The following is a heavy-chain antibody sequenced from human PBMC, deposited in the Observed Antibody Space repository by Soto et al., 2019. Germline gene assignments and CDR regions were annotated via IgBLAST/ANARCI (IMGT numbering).Heavy chain of an antibody. CDR3: AKLDVRGVTPPTDY. J-gene: IGHJ4*02. V-gene: IGHV3-23*01. Sequence: SGGSLRLSCAASGFTFSSYAMSWVRQAPGKGLEWVSAISGSGGSTYYADSVKGRFTISRDNSKNTLYLQMNSLRAEDTAVYYCAKLDVRGVTPPTDYWGQGTLVTVSS. D-gene: IGHD3-10*02. CDR2: ISGSGGST. CDR1: GFTFSSYA.